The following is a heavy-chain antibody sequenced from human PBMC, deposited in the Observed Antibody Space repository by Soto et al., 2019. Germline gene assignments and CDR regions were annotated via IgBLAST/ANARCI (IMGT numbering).Heavy chain of an antibody. CDR1: GGTFSSYA. J-gene: IGHJ4*02. D-gene: IGHD5-18*01. V-gene: IGHV1-69*06. Sequence: GASVKVSCKASGGTFSSYAISCVRQAPGQGLEWMGGIIPIFGTANYAQKFQGRVTITADKSTSTAYMELSSLRSEDTAVYYCARGGRGYSYGSFDYWGQGTLVTVSS. CDR2: IIPIFGTA. CDR3: ARGGRGYSYGSFDY.